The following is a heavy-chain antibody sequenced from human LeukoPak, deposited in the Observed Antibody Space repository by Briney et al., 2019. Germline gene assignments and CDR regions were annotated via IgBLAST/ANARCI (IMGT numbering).Heavy chain of an antibody. CDR2: ISSTSTFI. J-gene: IGHJ4*02. Sequence: NPGGSLGLSCAACGFGFTTYAMNWVHQAPGKGLEWVSSISSTSTFIYYADSVKGRFTISRDNAKNSLYLQMNSLRAEDTAVYYCARDERQCSGGSCYPSDYWGQGTLVTVSS. CDR1: GFGFTTYA. CDR3: ARDERQCSGGSCYPSDY. V-gene: IGHV3-21*01. D-gene: IGHD2-15*01.